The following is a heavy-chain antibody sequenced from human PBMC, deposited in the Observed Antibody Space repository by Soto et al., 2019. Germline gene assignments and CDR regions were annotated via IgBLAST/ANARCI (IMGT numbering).Heavy chain of an antibody. CDR1: GFTFSGDW. D-gene: IGHD2-2*01. J-gene: IGHJ4*02. CDR2: INMDGSST. CDR3: ARGPRGLYHHAY. Sequence: EVQLVESGGGLVQPGGSLRLSCAASGFTFSGDWMHWVRQGAGKGLVWVSRINMDGSSTNYADSVKGRFSISRDNAKNTLYLQMNSLRVDDTAVYYCARGPRGLYHHAYWGQGVLVTVSS. V-gene: IGHV3-74*01.